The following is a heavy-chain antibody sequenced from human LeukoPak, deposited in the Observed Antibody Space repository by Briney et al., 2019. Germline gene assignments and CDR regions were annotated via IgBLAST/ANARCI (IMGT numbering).Heavy chain of an antibody. CDR1: GGSISSYY. D-gene: IGHD3-10*01. Sequence: PSETLSLTCTVSGGSISSYYWSWIRQPPGKGLEWIGYIYYSGSTNYNPSLKSRVTISVDTSKNQFSLKLSSVTAADTAVYYCAREFAWFGEISSYAFDIWGQGTMVTVSS. V-gene: IGHV4-59*01. CDR3: AREFAWFGEISSYAFDI. J-gene: IGHJ3*02. CDR2: IYYSGST.